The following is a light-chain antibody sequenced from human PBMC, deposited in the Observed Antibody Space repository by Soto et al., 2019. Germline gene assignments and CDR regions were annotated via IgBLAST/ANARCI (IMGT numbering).Light chain of an antibody. CDR3: GTWDSSLSAV. Sequence: QSVLKQPPPVSAAPGQKFTIYCSGSSSNIGSNFVSWYQQLPGTAPKLLIYEDNKRPSGIPDRFSGSKSGTSATLGITGLQTGDEADYYCGTWDSSLSAVFGGGTKVTVL. CDR2: EDN. J-gene: IGLJ2*01. CDR1: SSNIGSNF. V-gene: IGLV1-51*01.